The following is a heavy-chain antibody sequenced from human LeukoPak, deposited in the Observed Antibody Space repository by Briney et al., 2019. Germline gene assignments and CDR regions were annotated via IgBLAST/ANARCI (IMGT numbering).Heavy chain of an antibody. D-gene: IGHD5-18*01. CDR3: ARDGYSYGPFDY. Sequence: SETLSLTCTVSGDSISGFYWSWIRQAAGKGLEWIGHIYTSGSTNYNPSLKSRVTMSVDMSKNQFSLKLRSVTAADTAVYYCARDGYSYGPFDYWGQGTLVTVSS. CDR1: GDSISGFY. J-gene: IGHJ4*02. CDR2: IYTSGST. V-gene: IGHV4-4*07.